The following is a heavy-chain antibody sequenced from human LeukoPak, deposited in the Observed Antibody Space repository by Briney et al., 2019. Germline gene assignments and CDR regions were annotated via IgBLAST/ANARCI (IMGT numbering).Heavy chain of an antibody. CDR1: GVTFSSYW. J-gene: IGHJ4*02. CDR3: ARARMTDFWSGYLSPLDFDY. V-gene: IGHV3-7*01. CDR2: IKQDGSEK. D-gene: IGHD3-3*01. Sequence: PGGSLRLSCAASGVTFSSYWMSWVRQAPGKGLEWVANIKQDGSEKYYVDSVKGRFTISRDNAKNSLYLQMNSLRAEDTAVYYCARARMTDFWSGYLSPLDFDYWGQGTLVTVSS.